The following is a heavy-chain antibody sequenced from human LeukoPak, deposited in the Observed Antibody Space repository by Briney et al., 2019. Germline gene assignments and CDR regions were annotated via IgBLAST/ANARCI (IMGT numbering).Heavy chain of an antibody. CDR2: IYTSGST. Sequence: PSETLSLTCTVSGGSISNSSYYWGWIRQPAGKGLEWIGRIYTSGSTNYNPSLKSRVTMSVDTSKNQLSLKLSSVTAADTAVYYCARWDYDFWSGPYMDVWGKGTTVTVSS. CDR1: GGSISNSSYY. D-gene: IGHD3-3*01. CDR3: ARWDYDFWSGPYMDV. V-gene: IGHV4-61*02. J-gene: IGHJ6*03.